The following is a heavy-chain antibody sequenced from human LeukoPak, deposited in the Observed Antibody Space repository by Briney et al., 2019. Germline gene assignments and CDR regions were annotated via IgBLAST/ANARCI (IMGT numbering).Heavy chain of an antibody. CDR2: IWSDGCNK. D-gene: IGHD6-19*01. V-gene: IGHV3-33*01. CDR3: ARSNGGIPIGGGHSSGWADY. CDR1: GFTFSHYG. J-gene: IGHJ4*02. Sequence: KAGGSLRLSCAASGFTFSHYGMNWLRQAPGKGLEWVAIIWSDGCNKYYADSVNGRFTISRDNSKNTVDLQINTVRAEDTAVYYCARSNGGIPIGGGHSSGWADYWGQGTLLTVSP.